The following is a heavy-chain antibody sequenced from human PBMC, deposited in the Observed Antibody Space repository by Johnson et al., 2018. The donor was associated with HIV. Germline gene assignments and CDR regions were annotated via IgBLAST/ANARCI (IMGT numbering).Heavy chain of an antibody. CDR3: VKEASRGTVTQAPDAFDI. CDR1: GFIFSSYG. J-gene: IGHJ3*02. CDR2: IWYDGSRK. V-gene: IGHV3-30*02. D-gene: IGHD4-17*01. Sequence: HVQLVESGGGVVQPGGSLRLSCAASGFIFSSYGMHWVRQAPGKGLEWVAFIWYDGSRKYYQDSVKGRFTISRVNSKNMLYLQMNSLRVEDTAVYYCVKEASRGTVTQAPDAFDIWGQGTVVTVSS.